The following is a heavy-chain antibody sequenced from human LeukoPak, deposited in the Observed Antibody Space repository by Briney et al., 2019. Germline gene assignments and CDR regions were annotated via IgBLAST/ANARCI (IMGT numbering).Heavy chain of an antibody. CDR3: AKNTSGTYLVY. CDR2: SSTSGVST. V-gene: IGHV3-23*01. CDR1: GFTFSGHA. J-gene: IGHJ4*02. D-gene: IGHD1-26*01. Sequence: GGSLRLSCAASGFTFSGHAMSWVRQAPGKGLEWFSRSSTSGVSTNYADSVKGRFTMTRDNSKSLVYLQIYSLTAEDTAVYYCAKNTSGTYLVYWGQGILVTVS.